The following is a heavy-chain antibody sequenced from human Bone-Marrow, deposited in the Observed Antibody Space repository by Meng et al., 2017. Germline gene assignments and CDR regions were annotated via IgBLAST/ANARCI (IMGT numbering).Heavy chain of an antibody. D-gene: IGHD1-26*01. J-gene: IGHJ4*02. CDR2: INPNSGGT. Sequence: ASVKVSCKASGYTFTGYYMHWVRQAPGQGLEWMGRINPNSGGTNYAQKFQGGVTMTRDTSISTAYMGLGRLRTDDTAVYYCARDPYRGGAVSQWGGNYWGQGTLVTVSS. V-gene: IGHV1-2*06. CDR1: GYTFTGYY. CDR3: ARDPYRGGAVSQWGGNY.